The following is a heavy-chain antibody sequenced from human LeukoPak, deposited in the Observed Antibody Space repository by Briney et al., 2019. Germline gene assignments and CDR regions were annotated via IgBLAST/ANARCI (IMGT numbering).Heavy chain of an antibody. J-gene: IGHJ4*02. D-gene: IGHD6-13*01. CDR1: GCSISSYD. CDR2: IYYSGST. CDR3: ARVRQQLVPAYFDY. V-gene: IGHV4-59*12. Sequence: NPSETLSLTCTASGCSISSYDRSWIRQPPGKGLEWVGYIYYSGSTNYNPSLKSRVTISVDTSKNQFSLKLSSVTAADTAVYYCARVRQQLVPAYFDYWGQGTLVTVSS.